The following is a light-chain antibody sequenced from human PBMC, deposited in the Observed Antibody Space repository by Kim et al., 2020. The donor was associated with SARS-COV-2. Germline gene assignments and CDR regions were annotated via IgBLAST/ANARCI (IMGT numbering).Light chain of an antibody. CDR3: QQSYSTPIT. V-gene: IGKV1-39*01. CDR2: AAS. Sequence: ASVGGRVTIPCRASQSISSYLNWYQQKPGQAPKLLISAASSLQSGVPSRFSGSGSGTDFTLTITSLQPEDFATYYCQQSYSTPITFGQGTRLEIK. J-gene: IGKJ5*01. CDR1: QSISSY.